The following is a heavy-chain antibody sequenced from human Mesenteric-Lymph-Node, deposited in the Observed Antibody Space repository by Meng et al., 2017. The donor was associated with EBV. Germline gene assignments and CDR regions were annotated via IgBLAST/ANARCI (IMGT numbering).Heavy chain of an antibody. V-gene: IGHV4-30-4*01. D-gene: IGHD3-22*01. J-gene: IGHJ4*02. CDR2: IHYSGST. Sequence: QVQLQESGPGLVKPSQTLSLTCAVSGGSINSGDYYWSWIRQPPGKGLEWIGNIHYSGSTHYNPSLKSRSSMSMDTSKRQFSLRLSSVTAADTAMYYCAEVLNGYYYFDYWGQGTLVTVSS. CDR1: GGSINSGDYY. CDR3: AEVLNGYYYFDY.